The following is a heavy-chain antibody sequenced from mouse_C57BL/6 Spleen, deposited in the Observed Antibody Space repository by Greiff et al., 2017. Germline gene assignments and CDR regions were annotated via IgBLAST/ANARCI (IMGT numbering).Heavy chain of an antibody. D-gene: IGHD2-2*01. V-gene: IGHV1-26*01. J-gene: IGHJ3*01. Sequence: VQLQQSGPELVKPGASVKISCKASGYTFTDYYMNWVKQSHGKSLEWIGDINPNNGGTSYNQKLKGKATLTVDKSSSTACMELRSLTSEDSAVYYCARLLNYGYVSFAYWGQGTLVTVSA. CDR1: GYTFTDYY. CDR3: ARLLNYGYVSFAY. CDR2: INPNNGGT.